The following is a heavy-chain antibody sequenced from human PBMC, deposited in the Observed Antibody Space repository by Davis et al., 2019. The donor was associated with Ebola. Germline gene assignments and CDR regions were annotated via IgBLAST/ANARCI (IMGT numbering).Heavy chain of an antibody. V-gene: IGHV1-2*02. Sequence: ASVKVSCKAFGYRFAGKYMYWVRQAPGQGPEWMGYINLNTGGTKYAQKFQGRVTMTRDTSTSTVYMELSSLRSEDTAVYYCARVRGVVMFYMDVWGKGTTVTVSS. J-gene: IGHJ6*03. CDR3: ARVRGVVMFYMDV. CDR1: GYRFAGKY. D-gene: IGHD3-3*01. CDR2: INLNTGGT.